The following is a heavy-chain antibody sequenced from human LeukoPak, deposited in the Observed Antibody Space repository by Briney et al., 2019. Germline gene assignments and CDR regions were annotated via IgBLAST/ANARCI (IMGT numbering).Heavy chain of an antibody. CDR3: TRGAGSTTSNDAFDI. CDR2: IYYSRST. J-gene: IGHJ3*02. CDR1: GGSISSSSYY. Sequence: SETLSLTCTVSGGSISSSSYYWGWIRHPPGRGLEWIGGIYYSRSTYYNPSLKSRVTISVDTSKNQFSLKLSSVTAADTAVYYCTRGAGSTTSNDAFDIWGQGTMVTVSS. V-gene: IGHV4-39*07. D-gene: IGHD1-1*01.